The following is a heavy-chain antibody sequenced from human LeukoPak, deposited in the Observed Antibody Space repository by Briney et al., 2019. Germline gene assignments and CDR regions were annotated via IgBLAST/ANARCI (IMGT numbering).Heavy chain of an antibody. D-gene: IGHD5-24*01. V-gene: IGHV3-21*01. CDR1: GFTFSSYS. CDR2: ISSSSSYI. J-gene: IGHJ4*02. Sequence: GGSLRLSCAASGFTFSSYSMNWVRQAPGKGLEWVSSISSSSSYIYYADSVKGRFTISRDNAKNSLFLQMNSLRAEDTAVYYCAREGDGYNSPIDYWGQGTLVTVSS. CDR3: AREGDGYNSPIDY.